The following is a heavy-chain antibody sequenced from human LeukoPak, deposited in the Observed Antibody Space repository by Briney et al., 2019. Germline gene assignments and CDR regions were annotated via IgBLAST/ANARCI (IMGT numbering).Heavy chain of an antibody. CDR1: GFTVSSNY. CDR3: ARVRMLNAFDI. J-gene: IGHJ3*02. CDR2: IYSGGST. D-gene: IGHD2/OR15-2a*01. V-gene: IGHV3-66*01. Sequence: GGSLGLSCAASGFTVSSNYMSWVRQAPGKGLEWVSVIYSGGSTYYADSVKGRFTISRDNSKNTLYLQMNSLRAEDTAVYYCARVRMLNAFDIWGQGTMVTVSS.